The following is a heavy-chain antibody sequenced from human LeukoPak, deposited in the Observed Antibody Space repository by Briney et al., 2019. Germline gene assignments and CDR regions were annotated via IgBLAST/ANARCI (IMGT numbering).Heavy chain of an antibody. J-gene: IGHJ4*02. D-gene: IGHD2-2*01. CDR2: ISSGSSSI. CDR1: GFTLSNHY. Sequence: GGSLRLSCAASGFTLSNHYMNWVRQAPGKGLEWVSSISSGSSSIYYADSVKGRFTISRDNAKSSLYLQMDSLRAEDTAVYYCARLCSITSCLWGQGTLVTVSS. CDR3: ARLCSITSCL. V-gene: IGHV3-21*01.